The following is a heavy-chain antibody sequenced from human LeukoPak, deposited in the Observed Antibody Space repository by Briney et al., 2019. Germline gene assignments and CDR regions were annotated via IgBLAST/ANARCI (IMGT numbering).Heavy chain of an antibody. Sequence: ASVKVSCKASGYTFTSYAMNWVRQAPGQGLEWMGWINTGSGNPTYAQDFTGRFVFSLDASVNTAFLQISSLKAEDTAVYYCARDGATVKFDPWGQGTLVTVSS. CDR3: ARDGATVKFDP. CDR2: INTGSGNP. V-gene: IGHV7-4-1*02. D-gene: IGHD4-11*01. J-gene: IGHJ5*02. CDR1: GYTFTSYA.